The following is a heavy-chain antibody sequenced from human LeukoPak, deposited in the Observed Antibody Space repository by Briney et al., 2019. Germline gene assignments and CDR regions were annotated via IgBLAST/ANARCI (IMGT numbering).Heavy chain of an antibody. CDR1: GFTFSTYS. J-gene: IGHJ4*02. D-gene: IGHD4-17*01. Sequence: GGSLRLSCAASGFTFSTYSMNWVRQAPGKGLEWVSSISSSSSNIYYADSVKGRFTISRDNAKTSLYLQMNSLRAEDTAVYYCASIATTVTNHDYWGQGTLVTVSS. CDR2: ISSSSSNI. CDR3: ASIATTVTNHDY. V-gene: IGHV3-21*01.